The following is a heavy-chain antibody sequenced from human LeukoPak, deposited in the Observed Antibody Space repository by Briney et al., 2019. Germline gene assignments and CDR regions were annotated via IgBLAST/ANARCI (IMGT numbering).Heavy chain of an antibody. CDR3: ARVNSSGWYEYYYYYYYMDV. Sequence: SETLSLTCTVSGGSISSYYWSWIRQPPGKGLDWIGYISYIGSTKYNPSLKSRVTISVDTSKNQFSLKLSSVTAADTAVYYCARVNSSGWYEYYYYYYYMDVWGKGTTVTVSS. CDR1: GGSISSYY. J-gene: IGHJ6*03. D-gene: IGHD6-19*01. V-gene: IGHV4-59*08. CDR2: ISYIGST.